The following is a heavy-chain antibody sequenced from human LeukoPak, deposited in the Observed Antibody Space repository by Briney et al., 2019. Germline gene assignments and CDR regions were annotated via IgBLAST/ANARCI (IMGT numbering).Heavy chain of an antibody. Sequence: SETLSLTCTVSGGSISSGSYYWGWIRQPPGKGLEWIGSIYYSGSTYYNPSLKSRVTISVDTSKNQFSLKLSSVTAADTAVYYCARDPLAVAGTFEFDPWGQGTLVTVSS. CDR3: ARDPLAVAGTFEFDP. D-gene: IGHD6-19*01. V-gene: IGHV4-39*07. J-gene: IGHJ5*02. CDR2: IYYSGST. CDR1: GGSISSGSYY.